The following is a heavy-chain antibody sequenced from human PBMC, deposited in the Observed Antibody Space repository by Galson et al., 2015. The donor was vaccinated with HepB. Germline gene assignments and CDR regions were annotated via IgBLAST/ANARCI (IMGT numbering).Heavy chain of an antibody. V-gene: IGHV1-18*01. CDR1: GYTFTNYA. Sequence: SVKVSCKASGYTFTNYAISWVRQAPGQGLEWMGWFSAYNGNAYYAQKFQDRVTVTTDTSANTAYMELRSLTSDDTAVYYCAREGPTTVRLTATAEFDHWSRGTLVTVSS. D-gene: IGHD4-17*01. CDR2: FSAYNGNA. J-gene: IGHJ2*01. CDR3: AREGPTTVRLTATAEFDH.